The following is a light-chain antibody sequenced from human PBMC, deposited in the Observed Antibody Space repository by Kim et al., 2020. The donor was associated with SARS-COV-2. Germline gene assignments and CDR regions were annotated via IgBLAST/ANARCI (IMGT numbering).Light chain of an antibody. CDR1: QSLDSRD. CDR2: GAS. V-gene: IGKV3-20*01. CDR3: QQFGAT. J-gene: IGKJ4*01. Sequence: VLTQSPGTLSLSPGESATLSCRASQSLDSRDLTWYQQKPGQAPRLLIHGASSRATGIPDRFSGRGSGTDFTLTISRLEPEDSAIYYCQQFGATFGGGTKVDIK.